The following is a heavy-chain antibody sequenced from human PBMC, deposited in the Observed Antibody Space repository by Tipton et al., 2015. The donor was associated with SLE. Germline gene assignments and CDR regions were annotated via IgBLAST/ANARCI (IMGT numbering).Heavy chain of an antibody. Sequence: SLRLSCAASGFTFSSYWMYWVRQASGKGLVWVSRINSDGSSTSYADSVKGRFTISRDNAKNTLYLQMNSLRAEDTAVYYCARPYDFWSGNGMAVWGQGTTVTASS. D-gene: IGHD3-3*01. J-gene: IGHJ6*02. CDR3: ARPYDFWSGNGMAV. CDR1: GFTFSSYW. CDR2: INSDGSST. V-gene: IGHV3-74*01.